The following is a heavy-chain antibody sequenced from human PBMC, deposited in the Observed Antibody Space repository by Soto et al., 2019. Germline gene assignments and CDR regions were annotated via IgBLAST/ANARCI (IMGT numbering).Heavy chain of an antibody. CDR3: ARYCSSTSCPGGVFDI. D-gene: IGHD2-2*01. J-gene: IGHJ3*02. V-gene: IGHV4-34*01. CDR2: INHSGST. CDR1: GGSFSGYY. Sequence: PSETLSLTCAVYGGSFSGYYWSWIRQPPGKGLEWIGEINHSGSTNYNPSLKSRVTISVDTSKNQFSLKLSSVTAADTAVYYCARYCSSTSCPGGVFDIWGQGTMVTVSS.